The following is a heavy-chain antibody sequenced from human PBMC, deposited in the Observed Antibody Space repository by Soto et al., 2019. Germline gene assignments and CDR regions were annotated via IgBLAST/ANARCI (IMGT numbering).Heavy chain of an antibody. V-gene: IGHV3-74*01. CDR3: TRDSFAGYVYYGMDV. CDR1: GFTFSSYW. CDR2: INIDGTST. D-gene: IGHD3-9*01. Sequence: EVQLVESGGGLVQPGGSLRLSCAASGFTFSSYWMHWVRQVSGKGLVWVSRINIDGTSTSYADSVKGRFTISRDNAKNTMYLQMSSLSAEDTAVYYCTRDSFAGYVYYGMDVWGHGTTVTGSS. J-gene: IGHJ6*02.